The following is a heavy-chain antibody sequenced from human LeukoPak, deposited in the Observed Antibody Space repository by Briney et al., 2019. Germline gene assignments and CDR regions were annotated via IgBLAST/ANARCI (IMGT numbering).Heavy chain of an antibody. J-gene: IGHJ4*02. D-gene: IGHD5-18*01. Sequence: GGSLRLSCAASGFTFSSYAMYWVRQAPGKGLEWVLGVSDSGDGTHYADSVKGRFTISRDNSKNTLYLQMNNLRAEDTAVYYCARDLSGITGYTYGRGIDYWGQGTLVTVSS. CDR1: GFTFSSYA. CDR3: ARDLSGITGYTYGRGIDY. V-gene: IGHV3-23*01. CDR2: VSDSGDGT.